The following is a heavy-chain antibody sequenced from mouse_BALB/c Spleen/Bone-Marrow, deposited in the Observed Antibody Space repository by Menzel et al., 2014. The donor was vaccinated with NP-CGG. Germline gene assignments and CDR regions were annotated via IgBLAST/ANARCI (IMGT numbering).Heavy chain of an antibody. CDR3: AREVSMDY. CDR2: ISDGGSYT. V-gene: IGHV5-4*02. Sequence: EVNLVESGGGLVKPGGSLKLSCAASGFTFSDYYMYWVRHTPEKRLEWVATISDGGSYTYYPDSVKGRFTTSRDNAKNNLFLQLSSLKSEDTAMYYCAREVSMDYWGQGTSVTVSS. J-gene: IGHJ4*01. CDR1: GFTFSDYY.